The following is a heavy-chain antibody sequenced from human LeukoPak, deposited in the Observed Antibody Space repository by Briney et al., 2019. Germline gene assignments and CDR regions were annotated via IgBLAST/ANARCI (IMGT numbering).Heavy chain of an antibody. CDR2: INTSGGNT. D-gene: IGHD6-19*01. CDR3: AREPRYSSGWYD. V-gene: IGHV3-23*01. J-gene: IGHJ4*02. Sequence: GSLRLSCAASGFTFRSYAMHWVRQAPGKGLEWVSGINTSGGNTYYADSVKGRLTISRDNSKNTLFLQMNSLRAEDTAVYYCAREPRYSSGWYDWGQGTLVTVSS. CDR1: GFTFRSYA.